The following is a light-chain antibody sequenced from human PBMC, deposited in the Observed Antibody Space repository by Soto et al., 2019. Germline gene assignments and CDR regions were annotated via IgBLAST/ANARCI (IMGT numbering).Light chain of an antibody. Sequence: QSALTQPASVSGSPGQSITISCTGTSXDVGGYNRVSWYQQHPDKAPKLIIYGVTNRPSGISNRFSGSKSGDTASLTISGLQAEDEADYYCYSYRSGSAHVFGTGTKITVL. CDR2: GVT. J-gene: IGLJ1*01. CDR1: SXDVGGYNR. CDR3: YSYRSGSAHV. V-gene: IGLV2-14*01.